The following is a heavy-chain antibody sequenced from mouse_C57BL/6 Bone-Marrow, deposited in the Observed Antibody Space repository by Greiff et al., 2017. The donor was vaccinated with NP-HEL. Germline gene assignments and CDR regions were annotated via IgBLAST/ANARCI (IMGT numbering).Heavy chain of an antibody. CDR3: ARQAYYSNYLYYAMDY. D-gene: IGHD2-5*01. Sequence: QVQLQPPGAELVRPGTSVQLSCKASGYTFTSYWMHWVKQRPGQGLEWIGVIDPSDSYTNYNQKFKGKATLTVDTSSSTAYMQLSSLTSEDSAVYYCARQAYYSNYLYYAMDYWGQGTSVTVSS. CDR2: IDPSDSYT. CDR1: GYTFTSYW. J-gene: IGHJ4*01. V-gene: IGHV1-59*01.